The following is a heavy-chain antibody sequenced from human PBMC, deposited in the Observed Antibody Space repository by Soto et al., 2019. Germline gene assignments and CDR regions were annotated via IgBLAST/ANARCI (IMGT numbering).Heavy chain of an antibody. Sequence: SETLSLTCTVSGGSISSSSYYWGWIRQPPGKGLEWIGSIYYSGSTYYNPSLKSRVTISVDTSKNQFSLKLSSVTAADTAVYYCARRFGLELRPGYFDYWGQGTLVTVSS. CDR1: GGSISSSSYY. V-gene: IGHV4-39*01. D-gene: IGHD1-7*01. J-gene: IGHJ4*02. CDR3: ARRFGLELRPGYFDY. CDR2: IYYSGST.